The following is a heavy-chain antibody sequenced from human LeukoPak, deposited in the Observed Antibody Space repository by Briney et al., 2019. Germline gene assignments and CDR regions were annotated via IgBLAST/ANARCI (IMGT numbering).Heavy chain of an antibody. CDR2: IYYSGST. Sequence: PSETLSLTCTVSGGSISSSNFYWGWIRQPPGKGLEWIGSIYYSGSTNYNPSLKSRVTISVDTSKNQFSLKLSSVTAADTAVYYCARAPIYFTMVRGVIQKNNWFDPWGQGTLVTVSS. J-gene: IGHJ5*02. CDR3: ARAPIYFTMVRGVIQKNNWFDP. D-gene: IGHD3-10*01. V-gene: IGHV4-39*07. CDR1: GGSISSSNFY.